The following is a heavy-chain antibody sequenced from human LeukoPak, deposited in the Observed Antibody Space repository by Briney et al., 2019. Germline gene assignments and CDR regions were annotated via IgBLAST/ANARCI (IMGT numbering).Heavy chain of an antibody. J-gene: IGHJ4*02. D-gene: IGHD5-18*01. CDR2: ISSSSSYI. V-gene: IGHV3-21*01. Sequence: GGSLRLSCAASGFTFSSYSMNWVRQAPGKGLEWVSSISSSSSYIYYADSVKGRFTISRDNAKNSLYLQMNSLRAEDTAVYYRARDPSYGTSLDYWGQGTLVTVSS. CDR3: ARDPSYGTSLDY. CDR1: GFTFSSYS.